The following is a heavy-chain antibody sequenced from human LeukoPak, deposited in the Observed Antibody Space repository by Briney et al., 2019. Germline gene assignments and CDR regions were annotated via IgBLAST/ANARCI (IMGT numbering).Heavy chain of an antibody. J-gene: IGHJ4*02. CDR1: GFTFNNYW. Sequence: GGSLRLSCAASGFTFNNYWMTWVRQAPGMGLEWVANIKQDGSEKYYVDSVKGRFTISRDNAKNTLYLQINSLRAEDTAVYYCARTYYYDSSGYSGYWGQGTLITVSS. CDR2: IKQDGSEK. V-gene: IGHV3-7*01. D-gene: IGHD3-22*01. CDR3: ARTYYYDSSGYSGY.